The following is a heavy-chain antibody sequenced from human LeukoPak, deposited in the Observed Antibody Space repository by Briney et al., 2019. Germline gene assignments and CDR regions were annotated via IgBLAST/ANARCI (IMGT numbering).Heavy chain of an antibody. CDR1: GFTFSSYA. J-gene: IGHJ4*02. D-gene: IGHD2/OR15-2a*01. Sequence: GGSLRLSCAASGFTFSSYAMHWVRQAPGKGLEWVAVISYDGSNKYYADSVKGRFTISRDNSKNTLYLQMNSLRAEDTAVYYCARDTLGLTSPTLDYWGQGTLVTVSS. CDR3: ARDTLGLTSPTLDY. V-gene: IGHV3-30-3*01. CDR2: ISYDGSNK.